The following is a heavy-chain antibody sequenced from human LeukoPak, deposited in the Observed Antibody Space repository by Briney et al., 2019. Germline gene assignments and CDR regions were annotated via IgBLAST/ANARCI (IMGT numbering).Heavy chain of an antibody. J-gene: IGHJ4*02. CDR3: AREGSGFDY. D-gene: IGHD3-10*01. V-gene: IGHV3-48*02. Sequence: GGSLRLSCAASGFTFSTYNMNWVRQAPGKGLEWASYISSRSSAIYYADSVKGRFTISRDNAKNSLYLQMNSLRDEDTAVYYCAREGSGFDYWGQGTLVTVSS. CDR2: ISSRSSAI. CDR1: GFTFSTYN.